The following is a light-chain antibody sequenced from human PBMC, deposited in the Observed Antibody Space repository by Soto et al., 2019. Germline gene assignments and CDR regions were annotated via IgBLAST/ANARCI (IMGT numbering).Light chain of an antibody. CDR2: DVT. CDR1: SSDVGAYNY. Sequence: SALTQPASVSGSPGQAITISCTGSSSDVGAYNYVSWYQQHPGKAPKLMIYDVTNGPSGVSIRFSGSKSGNTASLTISGLQAEDEADYYCSSYTSSNTLLFGPGTKVTVL. V-gene: IGLV2-14*03. J-gene: IGLJ1*01. CDR3: SSYTSSNTLL.